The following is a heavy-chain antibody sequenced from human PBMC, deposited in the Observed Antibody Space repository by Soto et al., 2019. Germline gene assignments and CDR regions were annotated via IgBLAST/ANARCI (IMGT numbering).Heavy chain of an antibody. CDR1: GGTFSSYA. CDR3: SMALVGATRSGYFQH. D-gene: IGHD1-26*01. CDR2: IIPIFGTA. J-gene: IGHJ1*01. Sequence: SVKVSCKASGGTFSSYAISWVRQAPGQGLEWMGGIIPIFGTANYAQKFQGRVTITADESTSTAYMELSSLRSEDTAVYYCSMALVGATRSGYFQHWGQGTLVTVPQ. V-gene: IGHV1-69*13.